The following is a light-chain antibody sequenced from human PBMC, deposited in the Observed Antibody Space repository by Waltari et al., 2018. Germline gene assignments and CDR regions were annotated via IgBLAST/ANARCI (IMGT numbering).Light chain of an antibody. CDR2: ENK. V-gene: IGLV1-51*02. CDR3: GTWDSSLSVVV. CDR1: SSNVGDNY. Sequence: QPVLTQPPSVSAAPGQKVTISCSGSSSNVGDNYVAWYPHLPGTAPRLITYENKIRPSGIPDQFSGSKSGTSATLAITGLQTGDEADYYCGTWDSSLSVVVFGGGTKVTVL. J-gene: IGLJ2*01.